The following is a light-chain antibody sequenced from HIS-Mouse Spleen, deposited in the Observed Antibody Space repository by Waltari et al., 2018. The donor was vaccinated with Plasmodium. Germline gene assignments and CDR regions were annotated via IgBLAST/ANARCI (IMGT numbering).Light chain of an antibody. CDR3: QQRSNWPRVLT. CDR2: DAS. V-gene: IGKV3-11*01. CDR1: QSASSY. J-gene: IGKJ4*01. Sequence: EIVLTQSPATLSLSPGERATLSCRASQSASSYLAWYQQKPGQAPRLLIYDASNRATGIPARFSGSGSGTDFTLTISSLEPEDFAVYYCQQRSNWPRVLTFGGGTKVEIK.